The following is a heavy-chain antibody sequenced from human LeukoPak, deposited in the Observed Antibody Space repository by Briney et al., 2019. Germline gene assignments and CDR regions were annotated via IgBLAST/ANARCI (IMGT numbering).Heavy chain of an antibody. CDR3: ARGPGAITPEAFDY. Sequence: PSETLSLTCAVSGGSVSSVSSYWSWVRQPAGKGLEWIGRIYTSGITDYNPSLKSRVTISLDTSKNQFSLNLTSVTAADTAVYYFARGPGAITPEAFDYWGQGTLVTVSS. CDR2: IYTSGIT. CDR1: GGSVSSVSSY. V-gene: IGHV4-61*02. D-gene: IGHD1-26*01. J-gene: IGHJ4*02.